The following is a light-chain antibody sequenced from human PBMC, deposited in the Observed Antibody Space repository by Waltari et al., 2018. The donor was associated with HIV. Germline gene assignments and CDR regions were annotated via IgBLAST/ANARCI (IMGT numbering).Light chain of an antibody. CDR1: NLGHKY. Sequence: SYDLTQPPSVSVSSGQTATVTCSGVNLGHKYVSWYQQRSGQSPVLVIYQDTKRPPGIPERFFGSTSEHPATLTLAEPQPLGEAHYSFQAWDSGTIVFGGGTNLTVL. CDR3: QAWDSGTIV. V-gene: IGLV3-1*01. J-gene: IGLJ2*01. CDR2: QDT.